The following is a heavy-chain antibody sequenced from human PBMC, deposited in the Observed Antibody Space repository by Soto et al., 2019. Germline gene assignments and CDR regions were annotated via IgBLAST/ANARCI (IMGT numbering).Heavy chain of an antibody. Sequence: QITLKESGPTLVKPTQTLTLTCTFSGFSLSTSGVGVGWIRQPPGKALEWLALIYWDDDKRYSPSLKSRLTIPKDTSKNQVVLTMTNMDPVDTATYYCAHERYDILTGCFDYWGQGTLVTVSS. V-gene: IGHV2-5*02. J-gene: IGHJ4*02. CDR1: GFSLSTSGVG. D-gene: IGHD3-9*01. CDR2: IYWDDDK. CDR3: AHERYDILTGCFDY.